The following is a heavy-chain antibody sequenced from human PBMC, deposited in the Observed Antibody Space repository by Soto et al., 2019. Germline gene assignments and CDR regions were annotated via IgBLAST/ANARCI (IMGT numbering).Heavy chain of an antibody. CDR3: ARGRIVVVPAAIKNWFDP. CDR1: GGSVSSDY. J-gene: IGHJ5*02. V-gene: IGHV4-59*02. Sequence: SETLSLTCTVSGGSVSSDYWSWVRQPPGEGLEWIGYMHHNGETRYNPSLKSRVTISVDTSKNQFSLKLSSVTAADTAVYYCARGRIVVVPAAIKNWFDPWGQGTLVTVSS. CDR2: MHHNGET. D-gene: IGHD2-2*01.